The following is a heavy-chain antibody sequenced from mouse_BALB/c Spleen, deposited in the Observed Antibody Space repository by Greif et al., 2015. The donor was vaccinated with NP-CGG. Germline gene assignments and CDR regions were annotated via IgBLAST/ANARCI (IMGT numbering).Heavy chain of an antibody. J-gene: IGHJ2*01. CDR1: GYTFTSYY. V-gene: IGHV1S81*02. CDR2: INPSNGGT. CDR3: TRWGTENY. Sequence: QVQLQQSGAELVKPGASVKLSCKASGYTFTSYYMYWVKQRPGQGLEWIGGINPSNGGTNFNEKFKSKATLTVDESSSTAYMQLSSLTSEDSAVYYCTRWGTENYWGQGTTLTVSS.